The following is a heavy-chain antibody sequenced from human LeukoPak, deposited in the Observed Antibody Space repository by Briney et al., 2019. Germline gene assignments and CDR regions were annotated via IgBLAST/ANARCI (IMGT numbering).Heavy chain of an antibody. J-gene: IGHJ3*02. CDR2: IYPDDSET. Sequence: GESLKISCKGSGFIFTTYWIGWVRRMPGKGLEWMGIIYPDDSETRYSPSFQGQVTILADKSISTAFLQWSSLRASDTAMYYCARRRRNDAFDIWGQGTMVTVSS. V-gene: IGHV5-51*01. CDR3: ARRRRNDAFDI. CDR1: GFIFTTYW.